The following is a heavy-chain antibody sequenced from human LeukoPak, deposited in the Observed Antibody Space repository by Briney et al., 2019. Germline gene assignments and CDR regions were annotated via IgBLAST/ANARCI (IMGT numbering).Heavy chain of an antibody. J-gene: IGHJ4*02. CDR1: GFTFSSSA. Sequence: GGCLRLSCAAYGFTFSSSAMHWVRQAPGKGLEWVAVISYDGRNKYYADSVKGRFTISRDNSKNTLYLQMNSLRAEHTAVYYCASATELYGCNFYGGPPSPLSDYWGQGTLVTVSS. D-gene: IGHD3-3*01. CDR3: ASATELYGCNFYGGPPSPLSDY. CDR2: ISYDGRNK. V-gene: IGHV3-30*04.